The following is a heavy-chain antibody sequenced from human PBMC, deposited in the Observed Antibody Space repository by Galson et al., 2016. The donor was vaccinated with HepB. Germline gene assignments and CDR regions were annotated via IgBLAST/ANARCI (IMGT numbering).Heavy chain of an antibody. J-gene: IGHJ4*02. V-gene: IGHV3-74*01. CDR1: GFTFRNYW. D-gene: IGHD5-18*01. Sequence: SLRLSCAASGFTFRNYWMHWVRQVPGKGLVWVSRINGDASSTNYADSVKGRFIISRDNAKNTLFLQMNSVRAEDTAIYYCARDKEAVIQRYVLDYWGQGALVTVSS. CDR2: INGDASST. CDR3: ARDKEAVIQRYVLDY.